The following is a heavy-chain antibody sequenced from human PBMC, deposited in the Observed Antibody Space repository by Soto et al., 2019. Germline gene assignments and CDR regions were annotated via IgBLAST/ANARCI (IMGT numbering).Heavy chain of an antibody. V-gene: IGHV4-31*03. CDR1: GGSISSGGYY. J-gene: IGHJ4*02. CDR2: IYYSGST. CDR3: ARVRTLNYDSSGCGDY. Sequence: PSETLSLTCTVSGGSISSGGYYWSWIRQHPGKGLEWIGYIYYSGSTYYNPSLKSRVTISVDTSKNQFSLKLSSVTAADTAVYYCARVRTLNYDSSGCGDYWGQGTLVTVSS. D-gene: IGHD3-22*01.